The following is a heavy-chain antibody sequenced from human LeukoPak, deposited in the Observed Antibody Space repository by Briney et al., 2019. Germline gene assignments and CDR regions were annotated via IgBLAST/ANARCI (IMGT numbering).Heavy chain of an antibody. J-gene: IGHJ3*02. CDR3: ARGYNNYGYVFDI. CDR1: GFTFSSYS. V-gene: IGHV3-21*01. CDR2: ISSSSIYI. D-gene: IGHD4-11*01. Sequence: GGSLRLSCAASGFTFSSYSMNWVRQAPGKGLEWVSSISSSSIYIYYADSVKGRFTISRDNAKNSLYLQMNSLRAEDTAVYYCARGYNNYGYVFDIWGQGTVVTVSS.